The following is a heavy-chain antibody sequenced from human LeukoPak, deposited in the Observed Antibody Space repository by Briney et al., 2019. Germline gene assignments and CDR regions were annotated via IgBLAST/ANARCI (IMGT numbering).Heavy chain of an antibody. V-gene: IGHV3-23*01. CDR1: GFMFSNYA. D-gene: IGHD3-22*01. J-gene: IGHJ4*02. Sequence: AGGSLRLSCEASGFMFSNYAMRCVRQAPGTGPECVSSISWSGENTYYGDSVKCRFTVSRDNSKDTMYLQMHSLRVDDTAVYYCARVRRGRQQIVDYFAYWGRGTRITVSS. CDR2: ISWSGENT. CDR3: ARVRRGRQQIVDYFAY.